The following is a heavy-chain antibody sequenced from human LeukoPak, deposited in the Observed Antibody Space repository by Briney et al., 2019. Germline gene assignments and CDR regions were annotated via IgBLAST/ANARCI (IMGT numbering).Heavy chain of an antibody. CDR2: VYSSGTT. CDR1: NGSISRYY. V-gene: IGHV4-59*08. CDR3: ARHPFQYPFDH. D-gene: IGHD2/OR15-2a*01. J-gene: IGHJ5*02. Sequence: SETLSLTCSVSNGSISRYYWNWIRQSPGKGLEWIGFVYSSGTTSFNPSLESRVTISLDTSRSQFSLKLSSVTAADTAVYYCARHPFQYPFDHWGQGTVVSVSS.